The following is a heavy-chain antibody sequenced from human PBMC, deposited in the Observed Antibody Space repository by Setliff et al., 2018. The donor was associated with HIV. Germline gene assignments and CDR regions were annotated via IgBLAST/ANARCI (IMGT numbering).Heavy chain of an antibody. V-gene: IGHV4-39*01. Sequence: PSETLSLTCSVSGVSINRTDHYWGWIRQSPGKRLEWIGSVPQSGSTYYNPSLKSRITISVDRSKNLFSLKLISVTAADQGVYYCARVPVAGANWFDPWGLGTLVTVS. CDR1: GVSINRTDHY. J-gene: IGHJ5*02. CDR2: VPQSGST. CDR3: ARVPVAGANWFDP. D-gene: IGHD2-21*01.